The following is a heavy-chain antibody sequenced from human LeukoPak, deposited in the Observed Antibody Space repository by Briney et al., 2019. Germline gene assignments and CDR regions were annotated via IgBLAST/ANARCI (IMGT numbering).Heavy chain of an antibody. Sequence: GASVKVSCKASGGTFSSYAISWVRQAPGQGLEWMGGIIPISGTANYAQKFQGRVTITADESTSTAYMELSSLRSEDTAVYYCARGPDTAMVTPPNYYYGMDVWGQGTTVTVSS. V-gene: IGHV1-69*13. CDR1: GGTFSSYA. CDR3: ARGPDTAMVTPPNYYYGMDV. J-gene: IGHJ6*02. CDR2: IIPISGTA. D-gene: IGHD5-18*01.